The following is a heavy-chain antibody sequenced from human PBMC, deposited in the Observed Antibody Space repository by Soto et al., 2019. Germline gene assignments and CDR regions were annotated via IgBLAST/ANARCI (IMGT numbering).Heavy chain of an antibody. CDR3: ARAFSLGTVTTQEGGIERYYYYYYYMDV. J-gene: IGHJ6*03. CDR2: IIPIRGNT. V-gene: IGHV1-8*02. CDR1: GCTFSSYT. D-gene: IGHD4-17*01. Sequence: GASVKVSCKASGCTFSSYTISWVRQAPGQGLEWMGRIIPIRGNTGYAQKFQGRVTMTRNTSISTAYMELSSLRSEDTAVYYCARAFSLGTVTTQEGGIERYYYYYYYMDVWGKGTTVTVSS.